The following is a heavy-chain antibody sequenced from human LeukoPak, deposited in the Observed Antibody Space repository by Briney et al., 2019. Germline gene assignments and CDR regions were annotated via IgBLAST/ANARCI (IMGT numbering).Heavy chain of an antibody. Sequence: GGLVRLSCAASGFTLSNYAMSWVQQAPGKGQERVSTISGSDDSIYYADSVKGRFTIPRDNSKNTLYLQMNSLRAEDTAVYYCAKPNYDILAGYYKGWGQGT. CDR1: GFTLSNYA. J-gene: IGHJ4*02. V-gene: IGHV3-23*01. CDR2: ISGSDDSI. D-gene: IGHD3-9*01. CDR3: AKPNYDILAGYYKG.